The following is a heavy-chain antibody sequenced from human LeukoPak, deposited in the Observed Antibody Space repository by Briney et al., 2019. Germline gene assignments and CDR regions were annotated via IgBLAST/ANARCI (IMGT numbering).Heavy chain of an antibody. V-gene: IGHV3-21*01. CDR3: ARARDYDFWSGYFSAEYYYYYYMDV. J-gene: IGHJ6*03. CDR1: GFTFSSFA. CDR2: IRSSGSGT. D-gene: IGHD3-3*01. Sequence: GGSLRLSCAASGFTFSSFAMSWVRQAPGKGLEWVSTIRSSGSGTYYADSVKGRLTISRDNAKNSLYLQMNSLRAEDTAVYYCARARDYDFWSGYFSAEYYYYYYMDVWGKGTTVTVSS.